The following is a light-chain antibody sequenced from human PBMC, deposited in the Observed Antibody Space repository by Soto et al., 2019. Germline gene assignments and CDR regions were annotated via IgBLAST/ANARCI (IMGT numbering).Light chain of an antibody. CDR3: QQRSNWPPT. J-gene: IGKJ5*01. Sequence: ELVLTQSPATLSLSPRERATLSCRASQSVSSYLAWYQQKPGQAPRLLIYDASNRATGIPARFSGSGSGTDVTLTISSLEPEDFAVYYCQQRSNWPPTFGQGTRLEI. CDR1: QSVSSY. CDR2: DAS. V-gene: IGKV3-11*01.